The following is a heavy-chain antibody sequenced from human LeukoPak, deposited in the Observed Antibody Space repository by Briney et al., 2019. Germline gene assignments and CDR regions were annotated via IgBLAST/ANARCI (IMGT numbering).Heavy chain of an antibody. CDR3: ARVTMVRELNGFYGMDV. D-gene: IGHD3-10*01. CDR2: ISSASTTI. CDR1: GFTFTTYN. J-gene: IGHJ6*02. Sequence: PGGSLRLSCAASGFTFTTYNMNWVRQAPGKGFEWLSYISSASTTIYYADSVKGRFTISRDNAKNSLYLQMNSLRAEDTAVYYCARVTMVRELNGFYGMDVWGQGTTVTVSS. V-gene: IGHV3-48*01.